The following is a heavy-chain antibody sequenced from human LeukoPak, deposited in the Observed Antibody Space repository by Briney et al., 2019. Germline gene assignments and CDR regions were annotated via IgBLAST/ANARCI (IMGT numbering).Heavy chain of an antibody. CDR1: GNYW. CDR2: INSDGSWT. D-gene: IGHD1-1*01. V-gene: IGHV3-74*01. J-gene: IGHJ6*02. CDR3: ARDPQRGLYYGMDV. Sequence: GGSLRLSCAASGNYWMHWVRQAPGKGLVWVSHINSDGSWTSYADSVKGRFTISRDNAKNSLYLQMNSLRAEDTAVYYCARDPQRGLYYGMDVWGQGTTVTVSS.